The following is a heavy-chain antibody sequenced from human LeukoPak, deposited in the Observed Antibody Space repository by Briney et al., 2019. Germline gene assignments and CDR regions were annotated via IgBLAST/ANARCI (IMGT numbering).Heavy chain of an antibody. J-gene: IGHJ4*02. CDR2: ISSSSTI. D-gene: IGHD2-2*01. Sequence: GSLRLSCAASGFTFSSYSMNWVRQAPGKGLEWVSYISSSSTIYYADSVKGRFTISRDNAKNSLYLQMNSLRAEDTAVYYCAREEGYCSSTSCLTGDYWGQGTLVTVSS. CDR1: GFTFSSYS. V-gene: IGHV3-48*01. CDR3: AREEGYCSSTSCLTGDY.